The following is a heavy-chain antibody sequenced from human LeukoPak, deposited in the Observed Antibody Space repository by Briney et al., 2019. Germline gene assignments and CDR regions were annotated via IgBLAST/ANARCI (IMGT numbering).Heavy chain of an antibody. V-gene: IGHV3-23*01. Sequence: GGTLRLSCAASGFTFSSYGMSWVRQAPGKGLEWVSAISGSGGSTYYADSVKGRFTISRDNSKNTLYLQMNSLRAEDTAVYYCARDRKVVAAINHAFDIWGQGTMVTVSS. CDR3: ARDRKVVAAINHAFDI. J-gene: IGHJ3*02. D-gene: IGHD2-15*01. CDR1: GFTFSSYG. CDR2: ISGSGGST.